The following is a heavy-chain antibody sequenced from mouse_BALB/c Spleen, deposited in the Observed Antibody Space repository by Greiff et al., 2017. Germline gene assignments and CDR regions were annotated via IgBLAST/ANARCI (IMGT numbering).Heavy chain of an antibody. D-gene: IGHD1-1*02. J-gene: IGHJ1*01. V-gene: IGHV2-9-2*01. Sequence: VQRVESGPGLVAPSQSLSITCTVSGFSLTSYDISWIRQPPGKGLEWLGVIWTGGGTNYNSAFMSRLSISKDNSKSQVFLKMNSLQTDDTAIYYCVRDNGYGYFDVWGAGTTVTVSS. CDR2: IWTGGGT. CDR1: GFSLTSYD. CDR3: VRDNGYGYFDV.